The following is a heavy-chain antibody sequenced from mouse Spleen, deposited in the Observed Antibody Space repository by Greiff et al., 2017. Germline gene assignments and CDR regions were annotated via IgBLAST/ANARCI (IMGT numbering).Heavy chain of an antibody. D-gene: IGHD4-1*01. J-gene: IGHJ3*01. CDR2: ISDGGSYT. CDR1: GFTFSSYA. V-gene: IGHV5-4*01. CDR3: AREGITGTGRFAY. Sequence: EVKVVESGGGLVKPGGSLKLSCAASGFTFSSYAMSWVRQTPEKRLEWVATISDGGSYTYYPDNVKGRFTISRDNAKNNLYLQMSHLKSEDTAMYYCAREGITGTGRFAYWGQGTLVTVSA.